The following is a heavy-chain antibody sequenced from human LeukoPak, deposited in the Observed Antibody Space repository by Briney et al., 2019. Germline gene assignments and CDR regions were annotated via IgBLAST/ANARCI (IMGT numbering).Heavy chain of an antibody. CDR1: GFTFSSYA. V-gene: IGHV3-23*01. Sequence: GGSLRLSCTASGFTFSSYAMSWVRQTPGKGLEWVSTISGSGGSTYYADSVKGRFTISRDNSKNTLYLQMNSLRAEDTAVYYCAKEELLVPFDYWGQGTLVTVSS. CDR2: ISGSGGST. CDR3: AKEELLVPFDY. J-gene: IGHJ4*02. D-gene: IGHD2-15*01.